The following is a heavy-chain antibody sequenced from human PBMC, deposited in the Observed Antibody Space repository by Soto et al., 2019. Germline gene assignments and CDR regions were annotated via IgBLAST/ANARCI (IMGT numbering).Heavy chain of an antibody. V-gene: IGHV4-61*01. CDR3: ARIPYDILTGYGYYGMDV. J-gene: IGHJ6*02. CDR1: GGSVSSGSYY. Sequence: SETLSLTCTVSGGSVSSGSYYWSWIRQPPGRGLEWIGYIHYSGSTNYNPPLKSRVTISVDTSKNQFSLKLSSVTAADTAVYYCARIPYDILTGYGYYGMDVWGQGTTVTVSS. D-gene: IGHD3-9*01. CDR2: IHYSGST.